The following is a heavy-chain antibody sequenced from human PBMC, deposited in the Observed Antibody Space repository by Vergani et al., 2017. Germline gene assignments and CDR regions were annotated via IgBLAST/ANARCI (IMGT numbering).Heavy chain of an antibody. D-gene: IGHD6-19*01. CDR2: IRYDECNT. J-gene: IGHJ4*02. CDR3: ARDTVTGSRYFDY. V-gene: IGHV3-30*02. Sequence: QVQLVESGGGVVQPGGSLRLSCGASGFTFSNYGMHWVRQAPGKGLEWVTFIRYDECNTYYPDSVKGRFTISRDNSKNTLFLQMNSLRPEDTAVYYCARDTVTGSRYFDYWCQGALVTVAS. CDR1: GFTFSNYG.